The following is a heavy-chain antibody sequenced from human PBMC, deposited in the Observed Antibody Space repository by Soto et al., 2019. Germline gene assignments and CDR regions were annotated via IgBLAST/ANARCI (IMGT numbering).Heavy chain of an antibody. D-gene: IGHD3-10*01. CDR1: GVSIRSYF. Sequence: PSETLSLTCTVSGVSIRSYFWSWIRQPPGKGLEWIGYTYYTADTKYSPSLESRATISADPSKKQFSLSLSPVSAADTAVYYCATSRITMVRGVIFNWFDPWGQGTLVTVSS. J-gene: IGHJ5*02. CDR3: ATSRITMVRGVIFNWFDP. CDR2: TYYTADT. V-gene: IGHV4-59*01.